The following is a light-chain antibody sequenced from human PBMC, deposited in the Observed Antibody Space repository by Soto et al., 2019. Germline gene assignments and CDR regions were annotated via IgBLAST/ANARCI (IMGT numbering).Light chain of an antibody. CDR1: NSDVGGYDY. CDR3: SSYSTSSLWV. Sequence: QLVLTQPASVSGSPGQSITISCTGTNSDVGGYDYVSWYQQHPGKAPKFMIYEVSNRPSGVSNRFSGSKSGNTASLTISGLQAEDEAHYYCSSYSTSSLWVFGGGTKVTVL. J-gene: IGLJ3*02. CDR2: EVS. V-gene: IGLV2-14*03.